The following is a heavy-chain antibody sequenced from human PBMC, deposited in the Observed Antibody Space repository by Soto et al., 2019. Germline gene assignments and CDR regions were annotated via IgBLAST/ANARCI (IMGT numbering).Heavy chain of an antibody. D-gene: IGHD2-15*01. J-gene: IGHJ6*02. Sequence: ASVKVSCKASGFTFTSSAVQWVRQARGQRLEWIGWIVVGSGNTNYAQKFQERVTITRDMSTSTAYMELSSLRSEDTAVYYCARYCSGGSCYNPYYYGMDVWGQGTTVTVS. CDR2: IVVGSGNT. V-gene: IGHV1-58*01. CDR3: ARYCSGGSCYNPYYYGMDV. CDR1: GFTFTSSA.